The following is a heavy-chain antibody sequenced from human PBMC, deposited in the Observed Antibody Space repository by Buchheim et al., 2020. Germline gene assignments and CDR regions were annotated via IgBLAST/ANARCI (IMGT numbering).Heavy chain of an antibody. CDR3: AKVTVVTAPYYYYGMDV. CDR1: GFTFSSYG. D-gene: IGHD2-21*02. J-gene: IGHJ6*02. V-gene: IGHV3-30*02. Sequence: QVQLVESGGGVVQPGRSLRLPCAASGFTFSSYGMHWVRQAPGKGLEWVAFIRYDGSNKYYADSVKGRFTISRDNSKNTLYLQMNSLRAEDTAVYYCAKVTVVTAPYYYYGMDVWGQGTT. CDR2: IRYDGSNK.